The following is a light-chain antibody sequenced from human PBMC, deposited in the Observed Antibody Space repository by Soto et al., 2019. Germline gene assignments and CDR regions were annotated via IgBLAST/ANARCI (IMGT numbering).Light chain of an antibody. CDR3: NSYTSSSRPNYV. Sequence: QSALTQPASVSGSPGQSITISCTGTSSDVGGYNFVSWYQQYPGKAPKLIIFDVSNRPSGVSDRFSGSKSGDTASLTISGLHTEDEADYHCNSYTSSSRPNYVFGTGTKLTVL. CDR2: DVS. CDR1: SSDVGGYNF. J-gene: IGLJ1*01. V-gene: IGLV2-14*01.